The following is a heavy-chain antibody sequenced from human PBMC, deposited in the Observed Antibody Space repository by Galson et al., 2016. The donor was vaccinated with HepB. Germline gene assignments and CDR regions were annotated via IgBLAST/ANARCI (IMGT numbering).Heavy chain of an antibody. CDR2: IRQDESER. D-gene: IGHD3-16*01. CDR1: GFTFRSYA. CDR3: ARDGGYQSAASPYGMDV. J-gene: IGHJ6*02. V-gene: IGHV3-7*03. Sequence: SLRLSCAASGFTFRSYAMNWVRQTPGQGLEWVANIRQDESERYYVDAVKGRFTISRDNATSTLYLQMNSLRAEDTAVYYCARDGGYQSAASPYGMDVWGQGTTVTVSS.